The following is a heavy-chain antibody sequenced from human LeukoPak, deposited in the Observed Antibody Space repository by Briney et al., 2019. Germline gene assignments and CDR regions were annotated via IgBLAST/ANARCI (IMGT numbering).Heavy chain of an antibody. CDR2: ISGSGGST. Sequence: GGSLRLSCAASGFTFSSYAMSWVRQAPGKGLEWVSAISGSGGSTYYADSVKGRFTISRDNSKNTLYLQMNSLRPEDTAVYYCAKILSESYSAFDYWGQGTLVTVSS. CDR3: AKILSESYSAFDY. V-gene: IGHV3-23*01. CDR1: GFTFSSYA. J-gene: IGHJ4*02. D-gene: IGHD3-10*01.